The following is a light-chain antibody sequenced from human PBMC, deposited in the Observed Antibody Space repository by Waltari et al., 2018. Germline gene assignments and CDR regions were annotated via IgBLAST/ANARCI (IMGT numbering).Light chain of an antibody. Sequence: DVVMTQSPLSLPVTLGQPASISCRSSQSLVQSTGNTHLKGYLQRPGQSPRRLIYNGFTRDSGVPDIFSGSGSGTDFTLMISRVEAEDGGVYYCMQSTHWPLTFGGGTKVEIK. CDR2: NGF. J-gene: IGKJ4*01. V-gene: IGKV2-30*02. CDR3: MQSTHWPLT. CDR1: QSLVQSTGNTH.